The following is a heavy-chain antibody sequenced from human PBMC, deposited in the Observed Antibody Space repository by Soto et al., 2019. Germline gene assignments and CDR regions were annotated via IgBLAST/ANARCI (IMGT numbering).Heavy chain of an antibody. CDR2: IIPISGTA. CDR1: GGTFSSYA. Sequence: QVQLVQSGAEVKKPGSSVKVSCKASGGTFSSYAISWVRQAPGQGLEWMGGIIPISGTANYAQKFQGRVTVTACESTGTAYMELSSLRSEDTAVYYCARSQGSSTSLEIYYYYYYGMDVWGQGTTVTVSS. CDR3: ARSQGSSTSLEIYYYYYYGMDV. J-gene: IGHJ6*02. D-gene: IGHD2-2*01. V-gene: IGHV1-69*01.